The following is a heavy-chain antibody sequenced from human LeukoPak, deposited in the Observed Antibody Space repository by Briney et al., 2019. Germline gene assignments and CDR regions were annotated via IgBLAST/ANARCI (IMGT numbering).Heavy chain of an antibody. CDR2: IYYSGST. CDR1: GGSISSSSYY. CDR3: ARGIAAARAFDI. Sequence: SETLSLTCTVSGGSISSSSYYWGWIRQPPGKGLEWIGSIYYSGSTYYNPSLKSRVTISVDTSKNQFSLKLSSVTAADTAVYYCARGIAAARAFDIWGQGTMVTVSS. D-gene: IGHD6-13*01. V-gene: IGHV4-39*01. J-gene: IGHJ3*02.